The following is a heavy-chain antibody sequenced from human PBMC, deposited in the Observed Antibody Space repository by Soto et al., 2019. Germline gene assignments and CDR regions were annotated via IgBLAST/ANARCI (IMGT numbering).Heavy chain of an antibody. V-gene: IGHV4-61*01. CDR1: GCSVLSGSYY. J-gene: IGHJ3*02. D-gene: IGHD2-21*01. CDR3: ASGAVIQRHAFEI. CDR2: IYYSGST. Sequence: ASETLSLTCTVSGCSVLSGSYYWSWIRQPPGKGLEWIGYIYYSGSTNYNPSLKSRVTISVDTSKNQFSLKLSSVTAADTAVYYCASGAVIQRHAFEILGPGTMGTFS.